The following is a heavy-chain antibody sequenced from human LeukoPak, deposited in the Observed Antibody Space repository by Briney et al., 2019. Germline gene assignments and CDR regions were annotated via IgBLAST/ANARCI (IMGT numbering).Heavy chain of an antibody. V-gene: IGHV4-34*01. CDR1: GGSFSGYY. D-gene: IGHD3-9*01. CDR2: INHSGST. CDR3: ARVPGVYYDRLTGYGSGWFDP. Sequence: PSETLSLTCAVYGGSFSGYYWSWIRQPPGKGLEWIGEINHSGSTNYNPSLKSRVTISVKTSKNQFSLKVRSMTAADTAVYYCARVPGVYYDRLTGYGSGWFDPWGQGTLVTVSS. J-gene: IGHJ5*02.